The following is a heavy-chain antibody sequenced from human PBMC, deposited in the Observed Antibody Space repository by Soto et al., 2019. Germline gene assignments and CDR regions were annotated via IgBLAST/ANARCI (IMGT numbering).Heavy chain of an antibody. J-gene: IGHJ6*02. D-gene: IGHD5-18*01. CDR3: AKDGGGYNYGYVMLDKYYYGMDV. CDR2: ISYDGTNK. CDR1: GFTFSTYA. V-gene: IGHV3-30-3*01. Sequence: QVQLVESGGGVVQPGRSLRLSCAASGFTFSTYAMHWVRQAPGKGLEWVAVISYDGTNKYYADSVRGRFTISRDNSKNTLFLQMNSLRAEDTGGHYCAKDGGGYNYGYVMLDKYYYGMDVWGQGTTVTVSS.